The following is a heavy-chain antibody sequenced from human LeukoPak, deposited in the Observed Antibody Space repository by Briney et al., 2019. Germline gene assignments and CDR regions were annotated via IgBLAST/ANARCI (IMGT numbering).Heavy chain of an antibody. J-gene: IGHJ6*02. CDR2: ISAYNGNT. V-gene: IGHV1-18*01. CDR3: ARDAYSSSWYYYYGMDV. Sequence: ASVKVSRKASGYTFTSYGISWVRQAPGQGLEWMGWISAYNGNTNYAQKLQGRVTMTTDTSTSTAYMELRSLRSDDTAVYYCARDAYSSSWYYYYGMDVWGQGTTVTVSS. D-gene: IGHD6-13*01. CDR1: GYTFTSYG.